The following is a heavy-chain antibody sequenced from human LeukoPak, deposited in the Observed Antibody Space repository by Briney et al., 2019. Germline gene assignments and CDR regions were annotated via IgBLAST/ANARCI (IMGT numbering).Heavy chain of an antibody. CDR1: GYSISSGYY. CDR2: IYHSGST. J-gene: IGHJ4*02. Sequence: SETLSLTCTVSGYSISSGYYWGWIRQPPGKGLEWIGSIYHSGSTYYNPSLKSRVTISVDTSKNRFSLKLSSVTAADTAVYYCARVETQIDYWGQGTLVTVSS. V-gene: IGHV4-38-2*02. CDR3: ARVETQIDY.